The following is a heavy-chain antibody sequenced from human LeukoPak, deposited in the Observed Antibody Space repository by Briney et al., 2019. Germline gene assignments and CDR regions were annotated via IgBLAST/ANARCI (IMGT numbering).Heavy chain of an antibody. V-gene: IGHV4-30-4*01. D-gene: IGHD1-26*01. CDR3: ASRLLGGAMDV. Sequence: SETLSLTCTVSGGSISSGDYYWSWIRQPPGKGLEWIGYIYYSGSTYYNPSLKSRVTISVDTSKNQFSLKLSSVTAADTAVYYCASRLLGGAMDVWGQGTTVTVSS. J-gene: IGHJ6*02. CDR2: IYYSGST. CDR1: GGSISSGDYY.